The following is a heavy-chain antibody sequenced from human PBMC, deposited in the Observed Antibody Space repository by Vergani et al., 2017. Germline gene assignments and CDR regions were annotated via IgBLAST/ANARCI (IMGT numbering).Heavy chain of an antibody. D-gene: IGHD3-16*01. Sequence: VQLVESGGGVVQPGGSLRLSCAASGFTFQAFAFHWVRQVSGRGLEWVSGIDRNYGVKNGNSFEGRFSISRDNAKKAVFLQMTNLRHEDTALYFCVKDNDYNAAGPFDLWGRGTLVTVSS. CDR3: VKDNDYNAAGPFDL. CDR2: IDRNYGV. V-gene: IGHV3-9*01. CDR1: GFTFQAFA. J-gene: IGHJ2*01.